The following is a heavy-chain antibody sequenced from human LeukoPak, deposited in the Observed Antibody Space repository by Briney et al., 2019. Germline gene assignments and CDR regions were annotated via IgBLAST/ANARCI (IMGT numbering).Heavy chain of an antibody. CDR3: AKEGRGQWLVPDYFDY. V-gene: IGHV3-23*01. D-gene: IGHD6-19*01. Sequence: GGSLRLSCAASGFTFSSYAMSWVRQAPGKGLEWVSAISGSGGSTYYADSVKGRFTISRDNSKNTLYLQMNSLRAEDTAVYYCAKEGRGQWLVPDYFDYWGQGTLVTVSS. CDR2: ISGSGGST. J-gene: IGHJ4*02. CDR1: GFTFSSYA.